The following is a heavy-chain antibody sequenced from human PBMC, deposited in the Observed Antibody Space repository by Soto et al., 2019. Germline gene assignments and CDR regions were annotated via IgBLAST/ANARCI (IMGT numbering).Heavy chain of an antibody. Sequence: DVQLLESGGGLVQPGGSLRLSCAASGFTFSSYAMSWVRQAPGKGLEWVSSISGSRGNTYYADAVKGRFTITRDNSKNRLYLQMNSLRAEDTAVYDCVSGYCWRLCYFAYWGQGTLVTVSS. J-gene: IGHJ4*02. V-gene: IGHV3-23*01. CDR3: VSGYCWRLCYFAY. CDR1: GFTFSSYA. CDR2: ISGSRGNT. D-gene: IGHD3-22*01.